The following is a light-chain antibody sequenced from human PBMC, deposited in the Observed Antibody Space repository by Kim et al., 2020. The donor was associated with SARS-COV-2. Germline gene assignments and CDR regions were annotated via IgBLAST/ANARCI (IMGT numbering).Light chain of an antibody. J-gene: IGLJ1*01. CDR2: EVT. CDR1: RSNVGGYNY. V-gene: IGLV2-8*01. Sequence: GQSVTIACTGTRSNVGGYNYVSRYQQLQGEAPELMIYEVTKRPSGVPDRFSGSKSGNTASLTVSGLQAEDEADYYCSSYAGSDNYVFGTGTKVTVL. CDR3: SSYAGSDNYV.